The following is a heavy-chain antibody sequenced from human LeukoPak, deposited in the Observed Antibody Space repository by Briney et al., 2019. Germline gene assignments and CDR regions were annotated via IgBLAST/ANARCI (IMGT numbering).Heavy chain of an antibody. V-gene: IGHV4-59*08. J-gene: IGHJ4*02. D-gene: IGHD5-12*01. CDR1: GTSMSGYY. Sequence: SETLSLTCTVSGTSMSGYYWSWIRQPPGKGLEWIGYIYYSGSTNYNPSLKSRVTISVDTSKNQFSLKLSSVTAADTAVYYCARHAEMATITHFDYWGQGTLVTVSS. CDR3: ARHAEMATITHFDY. CDR2: IYYSGST.